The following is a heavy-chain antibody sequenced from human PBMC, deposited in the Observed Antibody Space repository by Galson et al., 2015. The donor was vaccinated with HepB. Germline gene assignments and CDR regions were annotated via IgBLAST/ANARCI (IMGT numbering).Heavy chain of an antibody. J-gene: IGHJ6*03. CDR3: ARDWLRYFDWLFMDV. D-gene: IGHD3-9*01. CDR1: GFTFSDYY. Sequence: SLRLSCAASGFTFSDYYMSWIRQAPGKGLEWVSYISSSGSTIYYADSVKGRFTISRDNAKNSLYLQMNSLRAEDTAVYYCARDWLRYFDWLFMDVWGKGTTVTVSS. CDR2: ISSSGSTI. V-gene: IGHV3-11*01.